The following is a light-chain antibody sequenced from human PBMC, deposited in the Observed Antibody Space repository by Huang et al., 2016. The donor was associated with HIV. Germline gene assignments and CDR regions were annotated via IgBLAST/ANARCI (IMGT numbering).Light chain of an antibody. CDR1: ESVSSI. V-gene: IGKV3-15*01. Sequence: EIVMTQSPATLSVSPGERVTLSCRASESVSSIFAWYQQKPGQSPSLLMYGASRRATCVPVRFSGSGSGTEFTLTISSLQSEDFGVYYCQQYHNWPPITFGQGTRLEI. CDR2: GAS. J-gene: IGKJ5*01. CDR3: QQYHNWPPIT.